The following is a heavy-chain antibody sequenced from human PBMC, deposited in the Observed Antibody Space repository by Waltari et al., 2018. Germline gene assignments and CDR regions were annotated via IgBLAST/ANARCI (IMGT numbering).Heavy chain of an antibody. V-gene: IGHV1-8*01. CDR2: MNPDSGNT. CDR3: ARGQGSGWYEDY. CDR1: GYTFTSYD. Sequence: QVQLVQSGAEVKKTGASVKVSCKASGYTFTSYDINWVRQATGQGLEWMGWMNPDSGNTGDAQKFQGRVTMTRNTSISTAYIELSSLRSEDTAVYYCARGQGSGWYEDYWGQGTLVTVSS. J-gene: IGHJ4*02. D-gene: IGHD6-19*01.